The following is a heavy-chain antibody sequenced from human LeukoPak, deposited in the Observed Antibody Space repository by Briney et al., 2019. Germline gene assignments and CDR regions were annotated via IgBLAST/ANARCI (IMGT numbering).Heavy chain of an antibody. CDR1: GGSISSYY. V-gene: IGHV4-4*09. CDR3: ARLGTVTGYGMDV. D-gene: IGHD4-17*01. J-gene: IGHJ6*02. CDR2: IYTSGST. Sequence: SETLSLTCTGSGGSISSYYWSWIRQPPGKGLEWSGYIYTSGSTNYKPSLKSRVTISVDTSKNQFSLKLSSVTAADTAVYYCARLGTVTGYGMDVWGQGTTVTVSS.